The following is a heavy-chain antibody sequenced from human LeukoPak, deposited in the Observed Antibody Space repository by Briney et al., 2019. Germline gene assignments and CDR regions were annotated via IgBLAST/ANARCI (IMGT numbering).Heavy chain of an antibody. Sequence: ASVSVSCMASGGTFSSYAISWVRQAPGQGLEWMGGIIPIFGTANYAQKFQGRVTITADESTSTAYMELSSLRSEDTAVYYCAREARYCSSTSCYLLGAFDIWGQGTMVTVSS. CDR3: AREARYCSSTSCYLLGAFDI. V-gene: IGHV1-69*13. J-gene: IGHJ3*02. CDR2: IIPIFGTA. CDR1: GGTFSSYA. D-gene: IGHD2-2*01.